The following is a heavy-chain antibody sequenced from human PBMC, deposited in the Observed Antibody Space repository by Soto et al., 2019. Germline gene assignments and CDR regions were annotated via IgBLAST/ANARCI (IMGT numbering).Heavy chain of an antibody. CDR2: ISGSGGST. V-gene: IGHV3-23*01. D-gene: IGHD4-4*01. Sequence: HPGGSLRLSCAASGFTFSSYAMSWVRQAPGKGLEWVSAISGSGGSTYYADSVKGRFTISRDNSKNTLYLQMNSLRAEDTAVYYCAIYDYSNHPHWFDPWGQGTLVTVSS. CDR3: AIYDYSNHPHWFDP. CDR1: GFTFSSYA. J-gene: IGHJ5*02.